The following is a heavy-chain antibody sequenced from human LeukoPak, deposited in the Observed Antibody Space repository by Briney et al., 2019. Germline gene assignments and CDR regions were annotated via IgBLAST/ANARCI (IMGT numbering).Heavy chain of an antibody. CDR2: INWNSNSV. Sequence: GGSLRLSCAASGFTFGNFALFWVRQAPGKGLEYVSGINWNSNSVDSADSVKGRFTTSRDNAKNCLYLQMNSLRAEDTAIYYCAKGTGGYYGPFDYWGQGTLVTVSS. D-gene: IGHD3-22*01. V-gene: IGHV3-9*01. J-gene: IGHJ4*02. CDR3: AKGTGGYYGPFDY. CDR1: GFTFGNFA.